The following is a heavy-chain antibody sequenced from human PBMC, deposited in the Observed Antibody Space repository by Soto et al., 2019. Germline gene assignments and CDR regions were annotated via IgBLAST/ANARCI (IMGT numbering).Heavy chain of an antibody. CDR1: GFTFSSYE. CDR3: ARVGDMAYKD. Sequence: EVQLVESGGGLVQPGGSLRLSCAASGFTFSSYEMNWVRQAPGKGLEWVSYISSSGTTIYYAESVRGRFTISRDNAKNSLYLQMNSLRVEDSAVYYCARVGDMAYKDWGQGTLVTVSP. D-gene: IGHD3-3*01. J-gene: IGHJ4*02. CDR2: ISSSGTTI. V-gene: IGHV3-48*03.